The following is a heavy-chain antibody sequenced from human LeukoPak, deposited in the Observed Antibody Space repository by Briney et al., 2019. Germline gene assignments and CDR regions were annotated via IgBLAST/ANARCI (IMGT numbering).Heavy chain of an antibody. CDR2: FTTDSTYI. V-gene: IGHV3-21*06. CDR3: SGSGWTTDAFDI. Sequence: PGGSLRLSCEASGFTFSNYNMNWVRQAPGHGLEWVSSFTTDSTYIYYTDSLKGRFTITRDNAKNSLYLQMSSLRAEDTAVYYCSGSGWTTDAFDIWGQGTMVTVSS. D-gene: IGHD6-19*01. J-gene: IGHJ3*02. CDR1: GFTFSNYN.